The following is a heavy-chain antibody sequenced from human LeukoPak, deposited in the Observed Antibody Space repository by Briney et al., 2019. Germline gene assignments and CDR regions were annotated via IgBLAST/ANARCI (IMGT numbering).Heavy chain of an antibody. CDR1: GYTFTNYW. J-gene: IGHJ4*02. D-gene: IGHD3-16*01. CDR3: ARGGWGYSFDY. CDR2: VSSGASDT. Sequence: LGESLKISCKGPGYTFTNYWIGWVRQLPGKGLEWMGTVSSGASDTIYSPSFQGQVSISADRSINTAYLQWSSLKASDTAMYFCARGGWGYSFDYWGQGTLVTVSS. V-gene: IGHV5-51*01.